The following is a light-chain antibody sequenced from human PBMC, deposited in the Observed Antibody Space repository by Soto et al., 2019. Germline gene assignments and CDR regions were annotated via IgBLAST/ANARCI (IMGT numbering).Light chain of an antibody. J-gene: IGKJ5*01. CDR1: QDIASY. V-gene: IGKV1D-12*01. CDR3: QQAYSFPIT. Sequence: LQVTQYPSSVSASVGDRDMLTCRASQDIASYLAWYQHKPGRTPELLIHGASRLQSGVPARFSGSGSGTDFTLSINSLQPEDFATYYCQQAYSFPITFGQGTRLEI. CDR2: GAS.